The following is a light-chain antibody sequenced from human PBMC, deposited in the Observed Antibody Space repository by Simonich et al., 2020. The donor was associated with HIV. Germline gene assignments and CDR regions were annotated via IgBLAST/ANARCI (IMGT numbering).Light chain of an antibody. CDR2: AAS. J-gene: IGKJ4*01. CDR3: QQNDDLPLT. CDR1: QGISNS. Sequence: DIQMTQSPSSLSASVGDRVTITCRASQGISNSLAWYQQTPGTAPKVLLYAASRLESGVPSRFSGSGSGTDYTLTISSLQAEDIATYYCQQNDDLPLTFGGGTKVEIK. V-gene: IGKV1-NL1*01.